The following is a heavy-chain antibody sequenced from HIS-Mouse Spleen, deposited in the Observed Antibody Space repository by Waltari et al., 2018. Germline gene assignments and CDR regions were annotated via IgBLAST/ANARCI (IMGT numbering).Heavy chain of an antibody. V-gene: IGHV3-74*01. Sequence: EVQLVESGGGLVQPGGSLRLSCAASGFTFSSYWMHWVRQAPGKGLVWVSRINSDGSSTSYADSVKGRFTISRDNAKNTLYLQMNSLRAEDTAVYYCARGETKRQKSGIAAAGPDYWGQGTLVTVSS. CDR3: ARGETKRQKSGIAAAGPDY. CDR2: INSDGSST. J-gene: IGHJ4*02. D-gene: IGHD6-13*01. CDR1: GFTFSSYW.